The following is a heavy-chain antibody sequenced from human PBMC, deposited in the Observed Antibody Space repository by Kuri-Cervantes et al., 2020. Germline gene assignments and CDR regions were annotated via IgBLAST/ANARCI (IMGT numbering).Heavy chain of an antibody. D-gene: IGHD5-18*01. Sequence: SVKVSCKASGGTFSSYAISWVRQAPGQGLEWMGGIIPIFGTANYVQKFQGRVTIIMDEPTRTAYMELSSLRSEDTAVYYCARGDTATHTFEIWGQGTMVTVSS. CDR3: ARGDTATHTFEI. CDR2: IIPIFGTA. V-gene: IGHV1-69*05. J-gene: IGHJ3*02. CDR1: GGTFSSYA.